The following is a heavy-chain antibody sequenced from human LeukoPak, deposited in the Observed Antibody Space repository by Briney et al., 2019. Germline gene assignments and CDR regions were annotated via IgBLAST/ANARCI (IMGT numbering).Heavy chain of an antibody. Sequence: ASVKVSCKASGYTFTTYGISWVRQAPGQGLEWMGWISAYNDNTNYAQKLQGRVTMTTDTSTSTAYMELRSLRSDDTAVYYCAREGSIAGIYYFDYWGQGTLVTVSS. CDR3: AREGSIAGIYYFDY. CDR1: GYTFTTYG. CDR2: ISAYNDNT. V-gene: IGHV1-18*01. D-gene: IGHD6-6*01. J-gene: IGHJ4*02.